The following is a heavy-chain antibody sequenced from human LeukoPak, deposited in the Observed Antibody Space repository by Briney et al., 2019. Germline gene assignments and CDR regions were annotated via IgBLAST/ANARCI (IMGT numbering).Heavy chain of an antibody. CDR1: GFTFSSYS. J-gene: IGHJ4*02. V-gene: IGHV3-21*01. CDR3: ASPKGDSSGWYGGGY. CDR2: ISSSSSYI. D-gene: IGHD6-19*01. Sequence: PGGSLRLSCAAPGFTFSSYSMNWVRQAPGKGLEWVSSISSSSSYIYYADSVKGRFTISRDNAKNSLYLQMNSLRAEDTAVCYCASPKGDSSGWYGGGYWGQGTLVTVSS.